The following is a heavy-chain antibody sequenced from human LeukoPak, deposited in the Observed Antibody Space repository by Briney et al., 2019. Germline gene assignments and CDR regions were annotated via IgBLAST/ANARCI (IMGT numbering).Heavy chain of an antibody. D-gene: IGHD6-13*01. Sequence: GGSLRLSCAASGLSFSSYGMHWVRQAPGKGLEWVAFIQFDGSNKYYADSVKGRFTISRDNSKNTLYLQMNSLRADDTAVYYCARGDRSSTYYYMDVWGIGTTVTVSS. V-gene: IGHV3-30*02. CDR3: ARGDRSSTYYYMDV. CDR1: GLSFSSYG. J-gene: IGHJ6*03. CDR2: IQFDGSNK.